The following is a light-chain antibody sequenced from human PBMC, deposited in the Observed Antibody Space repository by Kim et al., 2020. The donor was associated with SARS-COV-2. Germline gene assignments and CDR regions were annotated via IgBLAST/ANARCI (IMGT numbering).Light chain of an antibody. Sequence: SSELTQDPAVSVALGQTVRITCQGDSLRSYYASWYQQKPGQAPVLVIYGKNNRPSGIPDRFSGSSSGNTASLTITGAQAEDEADYYCNSQDSSGNQLVGG. CDR1: SLRSYY. CDR2: GKN. CDR3: NSQDSSGNQL. V-gene: IGLV3-19*01. J-gene: IGLJ2*01.